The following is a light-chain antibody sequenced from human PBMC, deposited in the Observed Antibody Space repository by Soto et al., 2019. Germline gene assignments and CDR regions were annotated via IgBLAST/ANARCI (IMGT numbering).Light chain of an antibody. V-gene: IGLV2-23*02. J-gene: IGLJ1*01. CDR3: CSYAGSSTYV. CDR1: KSDVGSYNL. CDR2: EVS. Sequence: QSVRTQPPSVSVSPGQSITLFCTGTKSDVGSYNLVSWYQQHPGKAPKLMIYEVSKRPSGVSNRFSGSKSGNTASLTISGLQAEDEADYYCCSYAGSSTYVFVTGTKVTV.